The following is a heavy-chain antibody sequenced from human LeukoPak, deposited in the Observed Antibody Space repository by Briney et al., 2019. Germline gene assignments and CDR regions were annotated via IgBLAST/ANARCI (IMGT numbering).Heavy chain of an antibody. Sequence: ASGPTLLNPTQPLTLTCTFSGFSPRTSGMCVSWIRQPPGKALEWLARIDWDDDKYYSTSLKTRLTISKDTSKNQVVLTMTNMDPVDTATYYCARTPGYYYYMDVWGKGTTVTVSS. CDR2: IDWDDDK. V-gene: IGHV2-70*11. CDR1: GFSPRTSGMC. CDR3: ARTPGYYYYMDV. J-gene: IGHJ6*03.